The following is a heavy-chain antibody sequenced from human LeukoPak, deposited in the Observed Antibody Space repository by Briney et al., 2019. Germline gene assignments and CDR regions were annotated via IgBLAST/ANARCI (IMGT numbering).Heavy chain of an antibody. V-gene: IGHV7-4-1*02. CDR2: INTNTGNP. CDR3: ARGEAVAARGKGVPVDP. CDR1: GYTFTSYA. J-gene: IGHJ5*02. Sequence: ASVKVSCKASGYTFTSYAMNWVRQAPGQGLEWMGWINTNTGNPTYAQGFTGRFVFSLDTSVSTAYLQISSLNAEDTAVYYCARGEAVAARGKGVPVDPWGQGTLVTVSS. D-gene: IGHD6-6*01.